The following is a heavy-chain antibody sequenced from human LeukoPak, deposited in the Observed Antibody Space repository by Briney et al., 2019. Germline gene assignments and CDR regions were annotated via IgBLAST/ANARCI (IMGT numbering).Heavy chain of an antibody. CDR3: TKVAASSGWYYFDY. D-gene: IGHD6-19*01. CDR2: IRSKAYGGTT. CDR1: GFXFGDYA. V-gene: IGHV3-49*04. Sequence: PGGSLRLSCTASGFXFGDYAISWVRQAPGKGLEWVGFIRSKAYGGTTEYAASVKGRFTISRDDSKSIAYLQMNSLKTEDTAVYYCTKVAASSGWYYFDYWGQGTLVTVSS. J-gene: IGHJ4*02.